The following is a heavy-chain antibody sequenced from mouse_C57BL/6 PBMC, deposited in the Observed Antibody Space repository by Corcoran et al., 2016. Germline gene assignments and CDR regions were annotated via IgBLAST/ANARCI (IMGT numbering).Heavy chain of an antibody. J-gene: IGHJ4*01. D-gene: IGHD2-12*01. V-gene: IGHV3-6*01. CDR3: ARLRRGHYYAMDY. CDR1: GYSITSGYY. Sequence: DVQLQESGPGLVKPSQSLSLTCSVTGYSITSGYYWNWIRQFPGNKLEWMGYISYDGSNNYNPSLKNRISITRDTSKNQFFLKLNSVTTEDTATYYCARLRRGHYYAMDYWGQGTSVTVSS. CDR2: ISYDGSN.